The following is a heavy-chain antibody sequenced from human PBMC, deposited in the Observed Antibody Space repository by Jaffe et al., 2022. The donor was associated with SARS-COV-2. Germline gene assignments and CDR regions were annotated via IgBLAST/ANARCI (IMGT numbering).Heavy chain of an antibody. D-gene: IGHD1-26*01. V-gene: IGHV3-30*18. Sequence: QVQLVESGGGVVQPGRSLRLSCAASGFTFSSYGMHWVRQAPGKGLEWVAVISYDGSNKYYADSVKGRFTISRDNSKNTLYLQMNSLRAEDTAVYYCAKDGGAWELFYYFDYWGQGTLVTVSS. CDR1: GFTFSSYG. CDR2: ISYDGSNK. CDR3: AKDGGAWELFYYFDY. J-gene: IGHJ4*02.